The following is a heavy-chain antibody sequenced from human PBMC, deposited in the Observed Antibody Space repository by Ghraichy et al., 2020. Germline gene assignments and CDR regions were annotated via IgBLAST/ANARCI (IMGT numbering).Heavy chain of an antibody. J-gene: IGHJ4*02. CDR1: GLTFSTEG. CDR2: LKQDGSET. V-gene: IGHV3-7*01. CDR3: TRGGKY. D-gene: IGHD3-10*01. Sequence: GGSLRLSCAASGLTFSTEGMSWVRQAPGKGLEWVAHLKQDGSETSHVASVRGRFTISRDNAKNSLYLQMDSLKAEDTAVYYCTRGGKYWGQGTLVTVYS.